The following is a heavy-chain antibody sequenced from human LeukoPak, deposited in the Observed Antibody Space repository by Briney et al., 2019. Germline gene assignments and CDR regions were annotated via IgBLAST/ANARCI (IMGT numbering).Heavy chain of an antibody. CDR2: ISGDGGST. D-gene: IGHD2-15*01. V-gene: IGHV3-43*02. CDR1: GFTFDDYA. J-gene: IGHJ5*02. Sequence: GGSLRLSCAASGFTFDDYAMHWVRQAPGKGLEWVSLISGDGGSTYYADSVKGRFPISRDNSKNSLYLQMNSLRTEDTALYYCAKDIAAYNWFDPWGQGTLVTVPS. CDR3: AKDIAAYNWFDP.